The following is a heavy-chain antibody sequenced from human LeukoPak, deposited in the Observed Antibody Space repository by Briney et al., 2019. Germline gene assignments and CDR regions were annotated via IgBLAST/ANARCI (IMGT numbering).Heavy chain of an antibody. D-gene: IGHD2-8*01. CDR1: GGSFRTYA. Sequence: SVKVSCKASGGSFRTYAISWVRQVPGQGPEWMGGIIPIFGPAHYAQNFQGRVTITADESTNTAYMELSDLRSEDTAVYYCVRDRGSMVYRTPQDYLDYWGQGTLVAVSS. CDR3: VRDRGSMVYRTPQDYLDY. CDR2: IIPIFGPA. J-gene: IGHJ4*02. V-gene: IGHV1-69*13.